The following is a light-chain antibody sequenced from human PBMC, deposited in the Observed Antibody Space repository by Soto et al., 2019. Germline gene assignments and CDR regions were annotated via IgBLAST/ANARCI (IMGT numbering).Light chain of an antibody. CDR3: HQYDNSPLT. V-gene: IGKV3-20*01. Sequence: TQSPSSLSASVGDRVTITCRASQSIGCYLNWYQQRPGQAPRLLIYGASSRATGIPDRFSGSGSGTDFTLTISRLEPEDFAVYYCHQYDNSPLTFGGGTQVDIK. J-gene: IGKJ4*01. CDR1: QSIGCY. CDR2: GAS.